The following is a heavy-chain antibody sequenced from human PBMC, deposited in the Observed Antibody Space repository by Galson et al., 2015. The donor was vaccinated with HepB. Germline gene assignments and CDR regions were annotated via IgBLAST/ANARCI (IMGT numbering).Heavy chain of an antibody. CDR3: ARGAGYSYGYWHNYGMDV. CDR1: GSTFTSYD. D-gene: IGHD5-18*01. J-gene: IGHJ6*02. Sequence: SVTVSCKASGSTFTSYDINWVRQATGQGLEWMGWMNPNSGNTGYAQKFQGRVTMTRNTSISTAYMELSSLRSEDTAVYYCARGAGYSYGYWHNYGMDVWGQGTTVTVSS. CDR2: MNPNSGNT. V-gene: IGHV1-8*01.